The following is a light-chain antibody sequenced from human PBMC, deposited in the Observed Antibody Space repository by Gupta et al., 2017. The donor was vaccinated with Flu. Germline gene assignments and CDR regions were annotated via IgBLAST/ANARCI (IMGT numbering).Light chain of an antibody. CDR2: DDN. Sequence: KTTRVTCGGNNVGSKSVCWYQHKPGQAPVLFVYDDNDRHSGSAERFSGSNSGDTATLTISRVDAGEEADYYCQVWETTTDNVWIFGGGTKVTVL. CDR1: NVGSKS. CDR3: QVWETTTDNVWI. J-gene: IGLJ3*02. V-gene: IGLV3-21*03.